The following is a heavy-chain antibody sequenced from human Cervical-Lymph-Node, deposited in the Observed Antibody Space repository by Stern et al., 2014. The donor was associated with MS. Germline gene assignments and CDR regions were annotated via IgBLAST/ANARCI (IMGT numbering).Heavy chain of an antibody. Sequence: VQLVESGAEVKKPGASVKVSCKASGYTFTGYYMHWVRQAPGQGLEWMGRVHPNSGGTNYAQKFQGRVTMTRDTSISTAYMELSRLRSDDTAVYYCARGYCSGGSCYHRAYWGQGTLVTVSS. CDR2: VHPNSGGT. CDR1: GYTFTGYY. V-gene: IGHV1-2*06. D-gene: IGHD2-15*01. J-gene: IGHJ4*02. CDR3: ARGYCSGGSCYHRAY.